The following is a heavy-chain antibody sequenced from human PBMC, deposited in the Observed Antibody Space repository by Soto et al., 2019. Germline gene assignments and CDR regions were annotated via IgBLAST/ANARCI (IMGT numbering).Heavy chain of an antibody. CDR3: ARGRYSSSWYSGRTGGRYYGMDV. CDR1: GGSFSGYY. D-gene: IGHD6-13*01. Sequence: SQTLSLTCAVYGGSFSGYYWSWIRQPPGKGLEWIGEINHSGSTNYNPSLKSRVTISVDTSKNQFSLKLSSVTAADTAVYYCARGRYSSSWYSGRTGGRYYGMDVWGQGTTVTVSS. CDR2: INHSGST. J-gene: IGHJ6*02. V-gene: IGHV4-34*01.